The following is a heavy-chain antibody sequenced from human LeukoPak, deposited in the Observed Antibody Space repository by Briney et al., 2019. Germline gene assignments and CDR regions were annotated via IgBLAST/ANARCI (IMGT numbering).Heavy chain of an antibody. CDR3: ARDLDDYNDFPPIFQY. D-gene: IGHD5-24*01. CDR1: GFTFSDYA. Sequence: GGSLRLSCVVSGFTFSDYAMSWVRQAPGKGLEWVSAISGGGTPTLYADSVKGRFITSRDNSKNTLYLQMNSLRVEDTAVYYCARDLDDYNDFPPIFQYWGQGTQVIVSS. V-gene: IGHV3-23*01. J-gene: IGHJ1*01. CDR2: ISGGGTPT.